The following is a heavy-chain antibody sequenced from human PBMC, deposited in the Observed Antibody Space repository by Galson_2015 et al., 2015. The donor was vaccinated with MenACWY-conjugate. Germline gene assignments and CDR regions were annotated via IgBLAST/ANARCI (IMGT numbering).Heavy chain of an antibody. V-gene: IGHV5-51*01. D-gene: IGHD1-26*01. CDR2: ISPGDSNI. CDR1: GYSFTTYW. Sequence: QSGAEVKKPGESLQISCKGSGYSFTTYWIGWVRQLPGKGLEWMGLISPGDSNIRYSPAFQGRVTISADKSISTAYLQWNSLKASDTAIYYCARHPPGGRGMDVWGQGTTVTASS. J-gene: IGHJ6*02. CDR3: ARHPPGGRGMDV.